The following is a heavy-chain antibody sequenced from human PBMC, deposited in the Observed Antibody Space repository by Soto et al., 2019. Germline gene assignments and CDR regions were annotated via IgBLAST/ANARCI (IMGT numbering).Heavy chain of an antibody. CDR2: INHSGST. V-gene: IGHV4-34*01. CDR3: ARSVTMVRGLTANYYYYYMDV. Sequence: QVQLQQWGAGLLKPSETLSLTCAVYGGSFRGYHWSWIRQPPGKGLEWIGEINHSGSTNYHPSLKSRVTISLDTSKNQFSLKLSSVTAADTAVYYCARSVTMVRGLTANYYYYYMDVWGKGTTVTVSS. D-gene: IGHD3-10*01. CDR1: GGSFRGYH. J-gene: IGHJ6*03.